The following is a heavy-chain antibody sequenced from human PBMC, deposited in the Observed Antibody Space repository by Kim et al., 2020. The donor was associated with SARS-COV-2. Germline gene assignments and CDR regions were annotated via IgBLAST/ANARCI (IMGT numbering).Heavy chain of an antibody. D-gene: IGHD4-4*01. V-gene: IGHV1-18*01. Sequence: QKLQGRVTMTTDTSTSTAYMELRSLRSDDTAVYYCARIPVTTAADWYFDLWGRGTLVTVSS. CDR3: ARIPVTTAADWYFDL. J-gene: IGHJ2*01.